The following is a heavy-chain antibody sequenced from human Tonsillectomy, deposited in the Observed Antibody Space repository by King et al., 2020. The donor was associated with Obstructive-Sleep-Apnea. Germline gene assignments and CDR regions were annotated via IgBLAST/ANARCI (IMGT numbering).Heavy chain of an antibody. CDR1: GYTFTNYD. D-gene: IGHD3-10*01. CDR2: MNPNSGNT. Sequence: QLVQSGAEVKKPGASVKVYCKASGYTFTNYDVNWVRQATGQGLEWMGWMNPNSGNTDYSQKFQGRVTMTRNTSISTAFMELSSLRSEDTAVYYCARGLGYYGSWSYSGVFYLDYCGHGTLVTVSS. CDR3: ARGLGYYGSWSYSGVFYLDY. J-gene: IGHJ4*01. V-gene: IGHV1-8*01.